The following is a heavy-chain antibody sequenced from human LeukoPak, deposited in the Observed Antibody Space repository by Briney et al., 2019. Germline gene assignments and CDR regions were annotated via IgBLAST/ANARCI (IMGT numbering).Heavy chain of an antibody. CDR3: ARGRRDGYNACFDL. V-gene: IGHV7-4-1*02. CDR2: ISTSTGNP. Sequence: ASVKVSCKASGYTFTNYALSWVRQAPGQGLECMGWISTSTGNPAYGQGFTGRFVLSLDTSVSTAYPQISNLKAEDTAVYYCARGRRDGYNACFDLWGQGTQVTVSS. CDR1: GYTFTNYA. D-gene: IGHD5-24*01. J-gene: IGHJ4*02.